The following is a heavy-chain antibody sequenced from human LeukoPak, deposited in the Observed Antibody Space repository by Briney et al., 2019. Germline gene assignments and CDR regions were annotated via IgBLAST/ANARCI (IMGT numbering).Heavy chain of an antibody. CDR3: AKVKGVAAAGLKYFQH. J-gene: IGHJ1*01. Sequence: GGSLRLSCAASGFTFSSYAMSWVRQAPGKGLEWVSAISGSGGSTYYADSVKGRFTISRDNSKNTLYLQMNSLRAEDTAVYCCAKVKGVAAAGLKYFQHWGQGTLVTVSS. CDR2: ISGSGGST. V-gene: IGHV3-23*01. CDR1: GFTFSSYA. D-gene: IGHD6-13*01.